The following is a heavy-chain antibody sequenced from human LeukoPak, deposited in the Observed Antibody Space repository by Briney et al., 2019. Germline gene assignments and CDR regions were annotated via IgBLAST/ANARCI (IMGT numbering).Heavy chain of an antibody. J-gene: IGHJ4*02. CDR2: INPNSGGT. CDR1: GYTSSDYY. V-gene: IGHV1-2*02. D-gene: IGHD3-16*02. CDR3: ARGRGSYRYFDY. Sequence: AASLKVSCKASGYTSSDYYIHWVRQAPGQGLEWMGWINPNSGGTNYAQKFQGRVTMTRDTSISTAYMELSRLRSDDTAVYYCARGRGSYRYFDYWGQGTLVTVSS.